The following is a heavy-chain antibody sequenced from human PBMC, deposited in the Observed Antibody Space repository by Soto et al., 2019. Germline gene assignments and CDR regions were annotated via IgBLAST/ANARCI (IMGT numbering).Heavy chain of an antibody. J-gene: IGHJ4*02. CDR1: GYTLTELS. CDR3: ATGLDFTRNRHIVVVVAATTPLDY. D-gene: IGHD2-15*01. Sequence: EASVKVSCKVSGYTLTELSMHWVRQAPGKGLEWMGGFDPEDGETIYAQKFQGRVTMTEDTSTDTAYMELSSLRSEDTAVYYCATGLDFTRNRHIVVVVAATTPLDYWGQGTLVTVSS. CDR2: FDPEDGET. V-gene: IGHV1-24*01.